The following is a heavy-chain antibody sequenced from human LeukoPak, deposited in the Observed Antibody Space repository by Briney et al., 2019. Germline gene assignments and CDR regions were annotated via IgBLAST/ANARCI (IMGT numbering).Heavy chain of an antibody. Sequence: PSETLSLTCAVYGGSFSGYYWSWIRQPPGKGLEWIGEINHSGSTNYNPSLKSRVTISVDTSKNQFSLKLSSVTAADTAVYYCAGSRGKVAYYWGQGTLVTVSS. D-gene: IGHD3-10*01. J-gene: IGHJ4*02. CDR3: AGSRGKVAYY. CDR1: GGSFSGYY. CDR2: INHSGST. V-gene: IGHV4-34*01.